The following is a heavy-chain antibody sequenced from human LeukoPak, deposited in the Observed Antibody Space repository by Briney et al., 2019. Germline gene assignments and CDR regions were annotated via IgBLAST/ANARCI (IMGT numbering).Heavy chain of an antibody. V-gene: IGHV3-66*01. CDR2: IYSGGST. CDR3: ARDSYYYGSGDV. Sequence: GGSLRLSCAASGFTFSSYAMSWVRQAPGKGLEWVSVIYSGGSTYYADSVKGRFTISRDNAKNSLYLQMNSLRAEDTAVYYCARDSYYYGSGDVWGQGTTVAVSS. D-gene: IGHD3-10*01. CDR1: GFTFSSYA. J-gene: IGHJ6*02.